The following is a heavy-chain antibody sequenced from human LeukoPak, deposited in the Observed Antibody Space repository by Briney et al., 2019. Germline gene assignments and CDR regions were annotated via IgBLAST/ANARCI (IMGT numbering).Heavy chain of an antibody. CDR3: AKTDIVVVPAAMRGYYFDY. CDR2: ISGSGGST. Sequence: PGGSLRLSCAASGFTFSSYAMSWVRQAPGKGLEWVSAISGSGGSTYYADSVKGRFTISRDNSKNTLYPQMNSLRAEDTAVYYCAKTDIVVVPAAMRGYYFDYWGQGTLVTVSS. D-gene: IGHD2-2*01. CDR1: GFTFSSYA. J-gene: IGHJ4*02. V-gene: IGHV3-23*01.